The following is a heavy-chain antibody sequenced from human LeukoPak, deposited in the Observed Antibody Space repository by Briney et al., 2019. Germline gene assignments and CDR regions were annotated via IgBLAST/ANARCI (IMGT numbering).Heavy chain of an antibody. D-gene: IGHD3-10*01. V-gene: IGHV4-34*01. J-gene: IGHJ4*02. Sequence: ASETLSLTCAVYGGSFSGYYWSWIRQPPGKGLEWIGEINHSGSTNYNPSLKSRVTISVDTSKNQFSLKLSSVTAADTAVYYCARHRTSWVNDYWGQGTLVTVSS. CDR3: ARHRTSWVNDY. CDR1: GGSFSGYY. CDR2: INHSGST.